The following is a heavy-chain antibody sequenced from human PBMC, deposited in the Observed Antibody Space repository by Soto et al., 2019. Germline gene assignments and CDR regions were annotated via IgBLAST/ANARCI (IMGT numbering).Heavy chain of an antibody. J-gene: IGHJ5*02. V-gene: IGHV3-30*18. Sequence: GGSLRLSCAASGFSFSSDGMHWVRQAPGKGLEWVALISYDGSNKFYADSVKGRFTISRDNSKNTLYLQVNSLRAEDTAVYYCAKDLFSGGSYPNWFDPWGQGTLVTVSS. CDR1: GFSFSSDG. CDR3: AKDLFSGGSYPNWFDP. D-gene: IGHD1-26*01. CDR2: ISYDGSNK.